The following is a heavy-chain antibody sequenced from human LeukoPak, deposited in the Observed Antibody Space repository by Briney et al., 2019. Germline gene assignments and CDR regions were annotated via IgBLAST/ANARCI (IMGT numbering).Heavy chain of an antibody. Sequence: GGSLRLSCAASGFTFSDYYMSWIRQAPGKGLEWVSSISSSSSYIHYADSVKGRFTISRDNAKNSLYLQMNSLRAEDTAVYYCARFEYSSSSPGNWGQGTLVTVSS. D-gene: IGHD6-6*01. V-gene: IGHV3-11*06. CDR2: ISSSSSYI. CDR3: ARFEYSSSSPGN. CDR1: GFTFSDYY. J-gene: IGHJ4*02.